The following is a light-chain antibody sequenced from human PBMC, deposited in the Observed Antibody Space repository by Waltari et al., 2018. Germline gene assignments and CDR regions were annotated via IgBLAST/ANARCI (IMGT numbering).Light chain of an antibody. V-gene: IGKV3-15*01. CDR1: QSISSN. CDR3: QQYNHWPPLT. Sequence: EIVMTQSPATLSVSPGERATLSCRASQSISSNLAWYQQKPGQAPRLLIYAASTRATGIPARFSGSGSGTEFTLTISSLQSEEFAAYYCQQYNHWPPLTFGGGTKVEIK. J-gene: IGKJ4*01. CDR2: AAS.